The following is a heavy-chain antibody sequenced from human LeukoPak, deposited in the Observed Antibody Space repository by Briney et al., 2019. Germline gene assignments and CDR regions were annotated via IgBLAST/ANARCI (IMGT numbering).Heavy chain of an antibody. CDR3: ARDYCSGGACYSMDP. V-gene: IGHV3-21*01. J-gene: IGHJ5*02. CDR2: ISRTSSHI. Sequence: GGSLRLSCAASGFTFSSYSMNWVRQAPGKGLELVSSISRTSSHIYYADSVKGRFTISRDNAKNSLFLQMNSLRAEDTALYYCARDYCSGGACYSMDPWGQGTLVTVSS. CDR1: GFTFSSYS. D-gene: IGHD2-15*01.